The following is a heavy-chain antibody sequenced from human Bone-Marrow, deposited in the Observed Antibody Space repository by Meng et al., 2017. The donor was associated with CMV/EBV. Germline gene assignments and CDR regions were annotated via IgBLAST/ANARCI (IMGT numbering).Heavy chain of an antibody. CDR2: ICLDGGST. V-gene: IGHV3-43*01. CDR3: AKSVIKRDVYNLRGVGLGLLGY. CDR1: YT. D-gene: IGHD5-24*01. J-gene: IGHJ4*02. Sequence: YTLLCDPLAPGQRLAWVSLICLDGGSTYYAVSVKGRFTISRDNITTSLYLQMNSLRTEDTAFYYCAKSVIKRDVYNLRGVGLGLLGYWGQGTLVTVSS.